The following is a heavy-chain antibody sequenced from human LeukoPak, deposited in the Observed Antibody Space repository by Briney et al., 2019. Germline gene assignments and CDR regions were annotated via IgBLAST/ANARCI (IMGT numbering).Heavy chain of an antibody. CDR3: AKDMVESSDYYYPTPFDY. CDR1: GFTFDNYW. V-gene: IGHV3-7*01. Sequence: PGGSLRLSCAGSGFTFDNYWMNWVRQAPGKGLEWVANIKQDGSEKYYADSVKGRFTISRDNSKNTLYLQMNSLRAEDTAVYYCAKDMVESSDYYYPTPFDYWGQGTLVTVSS. J-gene: IGHJ4*02. D-gene: IGHD3-22*01. CDR2: IKQDGSEK.